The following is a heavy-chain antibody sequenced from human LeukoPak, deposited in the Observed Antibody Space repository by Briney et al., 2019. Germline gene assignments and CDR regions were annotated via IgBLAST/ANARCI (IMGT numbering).Heavy chain of an antibody. Sequence: GASVKVSCKASGYTFTNYGISWVRQAPGQGLEWMGWISTYNGNTNYAQKLQGRVTMTTDTSTSTAYMELRSLRSDDTAVYYCARDGRGGGYQLPRFDPWGQGTLVTVSS. CDR1: GYTFTNYG. CDR2: ISTYNGNT. D-gene: IGHD2-2*01. V-gene: IGHV1-18*01. J-gene: IGHJ5*02. CDR3: ARDGRGGGYQLPRFDP.